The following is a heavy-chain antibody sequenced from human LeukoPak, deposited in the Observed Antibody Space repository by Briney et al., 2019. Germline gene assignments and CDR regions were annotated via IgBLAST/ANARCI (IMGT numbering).Heavy chain of an antibody. CDR1: GFTFSSYW. Sequence: GGSLRLSCAASGFTFSSYWMHWIRHAPGKGLVWVSLISGDGSTTIYADSVKGRFTISRDNAKNTLFLQMNSLRAEDTAVYYCAKRSKGGDSTGYYYYFDLWGRGTLVTVSS. D-gene: IGHD3-22*01. CDR3: AKRSKGGDSTGYYYYFDL. J-gene: IGHJ2*01. CDR2: ISGDGSTT. V-gene: IGHV3-74*01.